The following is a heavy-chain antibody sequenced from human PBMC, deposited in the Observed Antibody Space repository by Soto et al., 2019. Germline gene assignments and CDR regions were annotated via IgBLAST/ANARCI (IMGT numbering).Heavy chain of an antibody. J-gene: IGHJ4*02. CDR2: IIPIIGTP. V-gene: IGHV1-69*13. Sequence: ASVKVSCKASGGTFRNHVFNWVRQAPGQGLEWMGGIIPIIGTPNYAQKFQGRVTITADASTSTVYLEVSSLRSQDTAVYYCAVALEFRDGNISHLDYWGQGTLVTSPQ. D-gene: IGHD3-10*01. CDR3: AVALEFRDGNISHLDY. CDR1: GGTFRNHV.